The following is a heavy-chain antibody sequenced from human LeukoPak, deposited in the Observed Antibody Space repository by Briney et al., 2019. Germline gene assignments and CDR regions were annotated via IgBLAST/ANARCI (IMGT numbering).Heavy chain of an antibody. CDR2: IYYSGST. Sequence: SQTLSLTCTVSGGSLSSGDYYWSWIRQPPGKGLEWIGYIYYSGSTYYNPSLKSRVTISVDTSKNQFSLKLSSVTAADTAVYYCASETGSGWSQSVHYWGQGTLVTVSS. J-gene: IGHJ4*02. CDR3: ASETGSGWSQSVHY. D-gene: IGHD6-19*01. CDR1: GGSLSSGDYY. V-gene: IGHV4-30-4*08.